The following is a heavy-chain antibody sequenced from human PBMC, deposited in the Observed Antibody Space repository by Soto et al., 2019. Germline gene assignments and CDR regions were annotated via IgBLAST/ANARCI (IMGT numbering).Heavy chain of an antibody. V-gene: IGHV3-23*01. CDR2: ISGGGGDT. D-gene: IGHD3-10*01. Sequence: GGSLRLSCAASRFTFSTYAMSWVRQAPGKGLEWVSGISGGGGDTSYADSVRGRFTCSRDNSKNTLYLQMNSLRAEDTALYYCAKSLFGGPDIWGQGTMVTVSS. CDR1: RFTFSTYA. CDR3: AKSLFGGPDI. J-gene: IGHJ3*02.